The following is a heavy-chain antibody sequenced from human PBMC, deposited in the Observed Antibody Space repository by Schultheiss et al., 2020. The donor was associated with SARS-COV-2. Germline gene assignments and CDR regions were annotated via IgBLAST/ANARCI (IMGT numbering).Heavy chain of an antibody. CDR1: GFTFSSYW. CDR3: ARDTSNNYGDYGMDV. J-gene: IGHJ6*02. V-gene: IGHV3-74*01. Sequence: GGSLRLSCAASGFTFSSYWMHWVRQAPWKGLVWVSRINSDGSSTSYADSVKGRFTISRDNAKNTLYLQMNSLRAEDTAVYYCARDTSNNYGDYGMDVWGQGTTVTVSS. CDR2: INSDGSST. D-gene: IGHD4-17*01.